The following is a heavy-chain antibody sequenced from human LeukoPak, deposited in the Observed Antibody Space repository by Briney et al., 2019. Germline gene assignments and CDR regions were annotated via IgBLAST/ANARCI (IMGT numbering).Heavy chain of an antibody. V-gene: IGHV3-64*01. D-gene: IGHD6-13*01. Sequence: GGSLRLSCAASGFTFSSYAMHWVRQAPGKGLEYVSAISSNGGSTYYANSVKGRFTISRDNSKNTLYLQMNSLRAEDTAVYYCAKDRPWGSRGFGFGFDYWGQGTLVTVSS. J-gene: IGHJ4*02. CDR2: ISSNGGST. CDR1: GFTFSSYA. CDR3: AKDRPWGSRGFGFGFDY.